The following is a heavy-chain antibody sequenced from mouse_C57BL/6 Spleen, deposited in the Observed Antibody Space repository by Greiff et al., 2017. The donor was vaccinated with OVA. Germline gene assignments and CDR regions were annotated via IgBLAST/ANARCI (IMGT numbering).Heavy chain of an antibody. J-gene: IGHJ4*01. CDR3: SRRYYDYGDAMDY. D-gene: IGHD2-4*01. Sequence: VQLQQSGPELVKPGASVKIPCKASGYTFTDYNMDWVKQSHGKSLEWIGDINPNNGGTIYNQKFKGKATLTVDKSSSTAYMELRSLTSEDTAVYYCSRRYYDYGDAMDYWGQGTSVTVSS. CDR1: GYTFTDYN. CDR2: INPNNGGT. V-gene: IGHV1-18*01.